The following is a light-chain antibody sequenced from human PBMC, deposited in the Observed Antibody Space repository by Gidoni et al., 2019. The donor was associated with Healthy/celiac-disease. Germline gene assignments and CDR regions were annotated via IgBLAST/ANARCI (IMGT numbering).Light chain of an antibody. J-gene: IGKJ1*01. CDR3: QQSYSTLTWT. Sequence: DIQLTPSPSSLSASVGDRVTITCRASQSNSSYLNWYQQKPGKAPKLLIYAASSLQSGVPSRFSGSGSGTDFTLTISSLQPEDFATYYCQQSYSTLTWTFGQGTKVEIK. CDR2: AAS. CDR1: QSNSSY. V-gene: IGKV1-39*01.